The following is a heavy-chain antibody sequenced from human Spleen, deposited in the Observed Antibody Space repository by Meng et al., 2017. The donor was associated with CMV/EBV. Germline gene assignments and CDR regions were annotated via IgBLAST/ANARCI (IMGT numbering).Heavy chain of an antibody. Sequence: QVTEVCRGPVEPPPTPSLTFICSGGSISSGDYYWGCIRQPPGKGLEWIGYIYYSGSTYYNPSLKSRVTMSVDTSKNQFSLKLSSVTAADTAVYYCARDLWSSSGSDYWGQGTLVTVSS. CDR1: GGSISSGDYY. CDR3: ARDLWSSSGSDY. V-gene: IGHV4-30-4*08. J-gene: IGHJ4*02. D-gene: IGHD6-6*01. CDR2: IYYSGST.